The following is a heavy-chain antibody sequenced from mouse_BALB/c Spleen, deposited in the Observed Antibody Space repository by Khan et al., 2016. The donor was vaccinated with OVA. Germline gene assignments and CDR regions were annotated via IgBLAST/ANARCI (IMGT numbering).Heavy chain of an antibody. CDR3: ARRGLRWDFDY. D-gene: IGHD1-1*01. CDR1: GYTFINYW. J-gene: IGHJ2*01. Sequence: QVQLQQPGAELAKPGASVKMSCKASGYTFINYWILWVKQRPGKGLEWIGYINPSTAYTEYNQNFKDKATLTADKSSRTAYMQLSSLTSEESAVYYCARRGLRWDFDYWGQGTTLTVSS. CDR2: INPSTAYT. V-gene: IGHV1-7*01.